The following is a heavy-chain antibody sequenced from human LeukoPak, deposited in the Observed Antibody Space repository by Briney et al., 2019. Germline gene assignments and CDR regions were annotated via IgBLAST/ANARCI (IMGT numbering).Heavy chain of an antibody. CDR1: GYTFTGYY. CDR2: INPNSGGT. J-gene: IGHJ1*01. V-gene: IGHV1-2*06. D-gene: IGHD2-2*01. Sequence: ASAKVSCNASGYTFTGYYMHWVRQAPGQGLEWMGRINPNSGGTNYAQKFQGRVTMTRDTSISTAYMELSRLRSDDTAVYYCARDAGDIVVVPAAFQHWGQGTLVTVSS. CDR3: ARDAGDIVVVPAAFQH.